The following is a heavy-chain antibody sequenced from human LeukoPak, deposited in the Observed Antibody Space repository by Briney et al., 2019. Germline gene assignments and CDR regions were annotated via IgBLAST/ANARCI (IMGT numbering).Heavy chain of an antibody. V-gene: IGHV3-64D*06. J-gene: IGHJ4*02. CDR3: VKGKGIAVTSLDY. Sequence: GGSLRLSCSASGFIFSNYAMHWVRQAPGKGLEYVSAISSNGGSTYYADSVKGRFTISRDNSKNTLYLQVSSLRAEDTAVYYCVKGKGIAVTSLDYWGQGTLVTVSS. D-gene: IGHD6-19*01. CDR1: GFIFSNYA. CDR2: ISSNGGST.